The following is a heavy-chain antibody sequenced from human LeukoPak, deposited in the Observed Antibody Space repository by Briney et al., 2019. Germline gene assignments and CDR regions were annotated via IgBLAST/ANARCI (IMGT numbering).Heavy chain of an antibody. J-gene: IGHJ3*02. D-gene: IGHD3-22*01. CDR1: GFTLSSNY. CDR3: AREKYYYHSSGHHDAFDI. Sequence: PGGSLRLSCAASGFTLSSNYVSCVREAPGKGRGGGSVIYSGVSTYYADSVKGRFTISRDNSNNTLYLQMNSLRAEDTAVYYCAREKYYYHSSGHHDAFDIWGQGTMVTVSS. V-gene: IGHV3-53*01. CDR2: IYSGVST.